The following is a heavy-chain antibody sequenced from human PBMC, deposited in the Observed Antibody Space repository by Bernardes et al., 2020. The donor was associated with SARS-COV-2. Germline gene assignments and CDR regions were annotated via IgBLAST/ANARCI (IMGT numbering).Heavy chain of an antibody. Sequence: SETLSLTRSVSGGSISGRSYYWGWIRQRPGKGLEWIGSFYASGTTYYNPSLQSRVTKSIDTSKNQFSLRLSSVTAADTAVYYCVGSSCGVDCYIGGLRSWDYGMDVWGQGTTVTVSS. J-gene: IGHJ6*02. V-gene: IGHV4-39*01. D-gene: IGHD2-21*02. CDR3: VGSSCGVDCYIGGLRSWDYGMDV. CDR2: FYASGTT. CDR1: GGSISGRSYY.